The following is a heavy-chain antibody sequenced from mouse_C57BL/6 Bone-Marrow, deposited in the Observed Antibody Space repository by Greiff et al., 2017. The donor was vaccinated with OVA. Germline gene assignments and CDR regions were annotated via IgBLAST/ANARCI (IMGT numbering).Heavy chain of an antibody. V-gene: IGHV1-78*01. CDR1: GYTFTDHT. D-gene: IGHD2-5*01. Sequence: VKLQESDAELVKPGASVKISCKVSGYTFTDHTIHWMKQRPEQGLEWIGYIYPRDGSTKYNEKFKGKATLTADKSSSTAYMQLNSLTSEDSAVYFCARGNYSNLWYFDYWGQGTTLTVSS. CDR2: IYPRDGST. J-gene: IGHJ2*01. CDR3: ARGNYSNLWYFDY.